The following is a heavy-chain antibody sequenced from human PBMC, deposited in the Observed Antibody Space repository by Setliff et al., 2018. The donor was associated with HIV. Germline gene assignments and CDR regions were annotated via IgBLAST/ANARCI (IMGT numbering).Heavy chain of an antibody. V-gene: IGHV1-18*01. J-gene: IGHJ4*02. CDR3: ARDIGYCSGDKCPGFDY. CDR2: ISTSNGNT. Sequence: ASVKVSCKTSGYTFNTYGLSWVRQAPGQGLEWMGWISTSNGNTKYAQMCQGRVTMTTDTSTSTAYMGLRSLRPDDTAVYYCARDIGYCSGDKCPGFDYWGQGTLVTVSS. CDR1: GYTFNTYG. D-gene: IGHD2-15*01.